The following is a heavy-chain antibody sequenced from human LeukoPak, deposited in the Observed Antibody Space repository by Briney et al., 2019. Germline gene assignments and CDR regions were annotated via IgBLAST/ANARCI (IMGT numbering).Heavy chain of an antibody. D-gene: IGHD3-10*01. CDR2: IWSDGSNR. CDR1: GFTFSSYG. V-gene: IGHV3-33*01. J-gene: IGHJ3*02. CDR3: ARDIENASGREGEPDVFDI. Sequence: PGGALRLSCAASGFTFSSYGMHWVRQAPGRGLEWVAVIWSDGSNRYYADSVKGRFTISRDNSKNTLYLQMNSLRAEDTAVYYCARDIENASGREGEPDVFDIWGQGTMVTVPS.